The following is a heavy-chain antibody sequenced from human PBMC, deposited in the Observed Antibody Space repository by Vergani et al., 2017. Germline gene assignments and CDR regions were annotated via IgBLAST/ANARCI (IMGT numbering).Heavy chain of an antibody. CDR3: ARTGGHGDLYAPDY. J-gene: IGHJ4*02. CDR1: GGSISSGDYY. V-gene: IGHV4-30-4*01. D-gene: IGHD4-17*01. Sequence: QVQLQESGPGLVKHSQTLSLTCTVSGGSISSGDYYWSWIRQPPGKGLEWIWYIYYSGSTYYNPSLKSRVTISVDTSKNQFSLKLSAVAAADTAVYYCARTGGHGDLYAPDYWGQGTLVTVSS. CDR2: IYYSGST.